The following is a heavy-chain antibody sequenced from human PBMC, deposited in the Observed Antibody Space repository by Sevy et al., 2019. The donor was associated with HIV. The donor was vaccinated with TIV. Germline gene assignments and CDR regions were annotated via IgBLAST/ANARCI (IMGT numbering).Heavy chain of an antibody. J-gene: IGHJ4*02. CDR2: ISAHNGHT. CDR1: GYTFTSYG. Sequence: ASVKVSCKASGYTFTSYGISWVRQAPGQGREWMGWISAHNGHTNYAQKFQGRVTMTTDTSTSTAYMELRSLRSDDTAVYYCARDKMATMPNDYWGQGTLVTVSS. D-gene: IGHD5-12*01. CDR3: ARDKMATMPNDY. V-gene: IGHV1-18*01.